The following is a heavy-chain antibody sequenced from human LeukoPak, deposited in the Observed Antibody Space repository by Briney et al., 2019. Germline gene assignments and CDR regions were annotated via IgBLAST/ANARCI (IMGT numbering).Heavy chain of an antibody. Sequence: SETLSLTCTVSGGSISPYYWSWIRQPAGKGLEWTGRIYTTGSTNYNPSLKSRVTMSVDTSRNQFSLKLSSVTAADTAMYYCARNSRYGEFDYWGQGTLVTVSS. CDR1: GGSISPYY. D-gene: IGHD4-17*01. CDR3: ARNSRYGEFDY. CDR2: IYTTGST. J-gene: IGHJ4*02. V-gene: IGHV4-4*07.